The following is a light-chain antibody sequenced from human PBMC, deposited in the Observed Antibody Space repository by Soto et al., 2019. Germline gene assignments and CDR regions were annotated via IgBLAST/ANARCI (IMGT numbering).Light chain of an antibody. Sequence: EIVMTQSPGTLSVSPGERATLSCRASQSVGNYLAWYQQKPGQAPSLLIYGASTRATGIPARFSGSGSGTEVTLTITSLQSEDFAIYSCQQYNNWPTTFGQGTKVEI. J-gene: IGKJ1*01. CDR2: GAS. CDR1: QSVGNY. V-gene: IGKV3-15*01. CDR3: QQYNNWPTT.